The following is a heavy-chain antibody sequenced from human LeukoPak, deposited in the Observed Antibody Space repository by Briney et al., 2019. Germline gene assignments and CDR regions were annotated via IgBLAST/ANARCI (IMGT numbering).Heavy chain of an antibody. D-gene: IGHD6-19*01. CDR3: ARGLSPTEAVAGTTGEFDY. CDR1: GGSFSGYY. CDR2: INHSGST. J-gene: IGHJ4*02. Sequence: PSETLSLTCAVYGGSFSGYYWSWIRQPPGKGLEWIGEINHSGSTNYNPSLKSRVTISVDTSKNQFSLKLSSVTAADTAVYYCARGLSPTEAVAGTTGEFDYWGQGTLVTVSS. V-gene: IGHV4-34*01.